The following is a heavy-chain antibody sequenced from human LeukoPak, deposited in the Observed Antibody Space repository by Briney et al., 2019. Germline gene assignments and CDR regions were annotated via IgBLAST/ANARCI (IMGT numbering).Heavy chain of an antibody. D-gene: IGHD3-10*01. CDR1: GYTFTGYY. CDR3: ARGGVWFGELINWFDP. V-gene: IGHV1-18*04. J-gene: IGHJ5*02. Sequence: ASVRVSCKASGYTFTGYYMHWVRQAPGQGLEWMGWISAYNGNTNYVQKFQGRVTITADESTSTAYMELSSLRSEDTAVYYCARGGVWFGELINWFDPWGQGTLVTVSS. CDR2: ISAYNGNT.